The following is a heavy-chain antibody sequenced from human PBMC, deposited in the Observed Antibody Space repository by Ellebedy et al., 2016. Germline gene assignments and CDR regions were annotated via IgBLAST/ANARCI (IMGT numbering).Heavy chain of an antibody. CDR3: ARDPDSPGSSFDY. V-gene: IGHV4-34*01. CDR2: INHSGST. Sequence: GSLRLXXAVYGGSFSGYYWSWIRQPPGKGLEWIGEINHSGSTNYNPSLKSRVTISVDTSKNQFSLKLSSVTAADTAVYYCARDPDSPGSSFDYWGQGTLVTVSS. D-gene: IGHD1-26*01. CDR1: GGSFSGYY. J-gene: IGHJ4*02.